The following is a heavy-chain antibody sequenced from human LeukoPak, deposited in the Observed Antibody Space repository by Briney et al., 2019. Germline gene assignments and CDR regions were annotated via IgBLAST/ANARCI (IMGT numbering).Heavy chain of an antibody. Sequence: PGGSLRLSCAASGFTFSSYDMHWVRQATGKGLEWVSAIGTAGDTYYPGSVKGRFTISRENAKNSLYLQMNSLRAGDTAVYYCAGGWTGTTSKPLLDPWGQGTLVTVSS. D-gene: IGHD1-1*01. CDR3: AGGWTGTTSKPLLDP. CDR2: IGTAGDT. CDR1: GFTFSSYD. V-gene: IGHV3-13*01. J-gene: IGHJ5*02.